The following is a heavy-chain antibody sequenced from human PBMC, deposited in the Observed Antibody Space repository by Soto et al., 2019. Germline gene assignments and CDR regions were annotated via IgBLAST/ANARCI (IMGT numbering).Heavy chain of an antibody. Sequence: GALRLSCAASGFTFSSYWMSWVRQAPGKGLEWVANIKQDGSEKYYVDSVKGRFTISRDNAKNSLYLQMNSLRAEDTAVYYCARDRYCSSTSCYTYYYYGMDVWGQGTTVTVS. CDR2: IKQDGSEK. J-gene: IGHJ6*02. CDR3: ARDRYCSSTSCYTYYYYGMDV. D-gene: IGHD2-2*02. CDR1: GFTFSSYW. V-gene: IGHV3-7*03.